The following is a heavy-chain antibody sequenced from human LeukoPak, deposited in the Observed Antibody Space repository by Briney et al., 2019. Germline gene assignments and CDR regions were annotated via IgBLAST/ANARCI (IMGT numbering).Heavy chain of an antibody. Sequence: SQTLSLTCAVSGGSISSYYWSWIRQPAGKGLEWIGRIYTSGSTNYNPSLKSRVTMSVDTSKNHFSLKLSSVTAADTAVYYCARESSKGYDSSGYEFWYFDLWGRGTLVTVSS. CDR1: GGSISSYY. V-gene: IGHV4-4*07. CDR3: ARESSKGYDSSGYEFWYFDL. J-gene: IGHJ2*01. D-gene: IGHD3-22*01. CDR2: IYTSGST.